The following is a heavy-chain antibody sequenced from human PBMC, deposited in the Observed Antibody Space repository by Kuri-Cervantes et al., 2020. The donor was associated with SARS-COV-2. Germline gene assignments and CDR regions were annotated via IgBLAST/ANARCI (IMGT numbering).Heavy chain of an antibody. Sequence: SVKVSCKASGGTFSSYAISWVRQAPGQGLEWMGGITPIFGTANYAQKFQGRVTITADESTSTAYMELSSLRSEDTAVYYCARGKKVPYYYGMDVWGQGTTVTVSS. CDR3: ARGKKVPYYYGMDV. CDR1: GGTFSSYA. CDR2: ITPIFGTA. D-gene: IGHD2-2*01. J-gene: IGHJ6*02. V-gene: IGHV1-69*13.